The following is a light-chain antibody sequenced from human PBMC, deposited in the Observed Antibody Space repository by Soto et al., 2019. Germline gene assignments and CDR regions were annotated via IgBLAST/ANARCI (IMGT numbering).Light chain of an antibody. Sequence: QSVLTQPASVSGSPGQSITISCTGTSSDVGGYNFVSWYQQHPGKAPKLIIYDVSNRPSGVSYRFSGSKSGNTASLTISGLRVEDAADYSRPSYPGRSTLVLGPGTRSPS. CDR3: PSYPGRSTLV. V-gene: IGLV2-14*01. CDR1: SSDVGGYNF. CDR2: DVS. J-gene: IGLJ1*01.